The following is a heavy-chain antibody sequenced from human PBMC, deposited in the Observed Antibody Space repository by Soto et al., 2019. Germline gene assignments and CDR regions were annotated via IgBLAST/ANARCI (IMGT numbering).Heavy chain of an antibody. CDR1: GYTFNNYG. CDR3: ARDADDSSGYS. V-gene: IGHV1-18*01. D-gene: IGHD3-22*01. CDR2: INTYNGNT. J-gene: IGHJ4*02. Sequence: ASVKVSCKASGYTFNNYGISWVRQAPGQGFEWMGWINTYNGNTNYQQKFQDRVTLTADTPTSTAYMQLRSLRSDDTAVYYCARDADDSSGYSWGQGTLVTVSS.